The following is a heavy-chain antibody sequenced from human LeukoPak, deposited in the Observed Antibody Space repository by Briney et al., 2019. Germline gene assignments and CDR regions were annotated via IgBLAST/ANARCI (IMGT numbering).Heavy chain of an antibody. V-gene: IGHV3-23*01. Sequence: GGSLRLSCAASEFTFSGYWMNWVRQAAGEGLEWVSCISGSGDNTLYADSVKGRFTISRDNSKNTLYLEMNSLRAEDTAIYYCAKMKGHPLPKYYMDVWGQGTTVTVSS. CDR1: EFTFSGYW. J-gene: IGHJ6*01. CDR2: ISGSGDNT. CDR3: AKMKGHPLPKYYMDV. D-gene: IGHD1-26*01.